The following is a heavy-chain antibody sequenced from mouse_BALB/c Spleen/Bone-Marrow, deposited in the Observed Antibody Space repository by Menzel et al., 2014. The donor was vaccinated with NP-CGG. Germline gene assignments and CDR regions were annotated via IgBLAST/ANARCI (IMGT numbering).Heavy chain of an antibody. CDR1: GYTFXSYW. CDR2: IDPSNSET. CDR3: ASSARISDYYAIDY. D-gene: IGHD3-3*01. J-gene: IGHJ4*01. Sequence: VQLQESGPELVRPGASVKMSCKASGYTFXSYWMHWVKQRPGQGLEWIGMIDPSNSETRLNQKFKDKATLNVDKSSNTAYMQLSRLTSEDSAVYYFASSARISDYYAIDYWGQGTSVTVSS. V-gene: IGHV1S127*01.